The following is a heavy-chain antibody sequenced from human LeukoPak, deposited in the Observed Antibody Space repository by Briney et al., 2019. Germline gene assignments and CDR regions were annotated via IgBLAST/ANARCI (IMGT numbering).Heavy chain of an antibody. J-gene: IGHJ4*02. D-gene: IGHD2-2*01. CDR2: INWNGGST. CDR3: ARDEYCSSTSCYPFDY. CDR1: GFTFDDYG. Sequence: GGSLRLSCAASGFTFDDYGMSWVSQAPGKGLEWVSGINWNGGSTGYADSVKGRFTISRDNAKNSLYLQMNSLRAEDTALYYCARDEYCSSTSCYPFDYWGQGTLVTVSS. V-gene: IGHV3-20*04.